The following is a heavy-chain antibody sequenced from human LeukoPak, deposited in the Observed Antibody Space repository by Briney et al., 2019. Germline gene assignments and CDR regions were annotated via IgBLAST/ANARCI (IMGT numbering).Heavy chain of an antibody. D-gene: IGHD2-8*01. CDR3: ARDADGPGSLIDY. CDR1: GFPFSIYW. V-gene: IGHV3-74*01. J-gene: IGHJ4*02. CDR2: ISSDGTTT. Sequence: GGSLRLSCAASGFPFSIYWMQWVRQAPGEGLVWVSRISSDGTTTTYADSVKGRFTISRDNAKNTLYLEVRSLRAEDTAVYFCARDADGPGSLIDYWGQGIQVIVSS.